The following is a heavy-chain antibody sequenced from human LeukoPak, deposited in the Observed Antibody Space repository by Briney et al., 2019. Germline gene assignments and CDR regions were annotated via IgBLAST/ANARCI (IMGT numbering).Heavy chain of an antibody. D-gene: IGHD6-6*01. CDR1: GFTFGVYA. CDR2: ITWNTGSI. V-gene: IGHV3-9*01. Sequence: SLRVSCAASGFTFGVYAIHLVRQGPCKGLKWVSGITWNTGSIGYADSVKRRFTISRDNDKNSLYLQMNSLRAEDTALYYCAKDGQIAARPVFDYWGQGTLVTVSS. J-gene: IGHJ4*02. CDR3: AKDGQIAARPVFDY.